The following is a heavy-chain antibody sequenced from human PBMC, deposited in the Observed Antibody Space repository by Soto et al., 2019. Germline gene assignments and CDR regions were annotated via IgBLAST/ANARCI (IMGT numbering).Heavy chain of an antibody. CDR2: INHRGSA. V-gene: IGHV4-4*02. D-gene: IGHD6-13*01. Sequence: PSETLSLTCAVSGASVSSTYWWSWVRQPPGKGPEWIGEINHRGSANYNPSLKSRVTISVDISKSQFSLRLTSVTAADTAVYYCARYNAASGTYYFDFWGPGALVT. CDR1: GASVSSTYW. CDR3: ARYNAASGTYYFDF. J-gene: IGHJ4*02.